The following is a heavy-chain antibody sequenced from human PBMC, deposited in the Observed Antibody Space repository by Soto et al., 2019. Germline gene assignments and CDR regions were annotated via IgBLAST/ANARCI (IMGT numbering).Heavy chain of an antibody. CDR2: IYPGDSDT. J-gene: IGHJ6*02. V-gene: IGHV5-51*01. CDR3: ARLQYYYASSGYGSYYYYGMDV. Sequence: PGESLKISCKGSGYSFTSYWIGWVRQMPGKGLEWMGIIYPGDSDTRYSPSFQGQVTISADKSISTAYLQWSSLKASDTAMYYCARLQYYYASSGYGSYYYYGMDVWGQGTTVTVSS. CDR1: GYSFTSYW. D-gene: IGHD3-22*01.